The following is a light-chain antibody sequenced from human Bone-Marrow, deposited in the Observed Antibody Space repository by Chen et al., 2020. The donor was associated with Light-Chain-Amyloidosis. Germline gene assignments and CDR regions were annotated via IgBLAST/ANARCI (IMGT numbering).Light chain of an antibody. V-gene: IGLV3-25*03. J-gene: IGLJ2*01. CDR3: QSADSSGTYEVI. CDR2: RDT. CDR1: DLPTKY. Sequence: SYELTQPPSVSVSPGKTARITCSGDDLPTKYAYWYQQKPGQAPVLVIHRDTERPSAIAERFSGSSSGTTATLTISGVQAEYEADYHCQSADSSGTYEVIFGGGTKLTVL.